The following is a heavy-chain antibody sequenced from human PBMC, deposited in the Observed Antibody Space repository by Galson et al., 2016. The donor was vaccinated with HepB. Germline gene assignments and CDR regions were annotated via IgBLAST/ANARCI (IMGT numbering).Heavy chain of an antibody. Sequence: PALVKPTQTLTLTCTFSGFSLATTGMCVTWIRQPPGKALEWLAVIDSDDKKYYSTSLRSRLTISKDTSKNQVVLTMTNMDPVDTATYYCARSFDWLLTSYNYYNGMDVWGQGTTVTVSS. CDR2: IDSDDKK. CDR1: GFSLATTGMC. J-gene: IGHJ6*02. V-gene: IGHV2-70*01. D-gene: IGHD3-9*01. CDR3: ARSFDWLLTSYNYYNGMDV.